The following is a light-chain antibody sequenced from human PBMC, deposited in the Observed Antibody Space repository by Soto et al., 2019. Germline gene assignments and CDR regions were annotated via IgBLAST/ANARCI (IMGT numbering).Light chain of an antibody. CDR1: QSLNSD. Sequence: ETVMTQSPATLSMSPGEKATLYCRASQSLNSDLAWYQQKPGQAPRLLIYGASTRATGIPGRFSGSGSGTEFTLTICSLQSEDFAVYYCQQYNSWPLTFGGGTKV. V-gene: IGKV3-15*01. CDR2: GAS. CDR3: QQYNSWPLT. J-gene: IGKJ4*01.